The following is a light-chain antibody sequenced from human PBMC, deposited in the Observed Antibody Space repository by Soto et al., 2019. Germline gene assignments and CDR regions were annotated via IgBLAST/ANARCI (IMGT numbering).Light chain of an antibody. CDR1: QSVSTK. Sequence: EIVMTQSPATLSVSPGERATLSCRASQSVSTKLAWYQQRPGQAPRLVIYDTYTRATDIPARFSGSGSGTEFTLTISSLQSEDFAVYFCQQRSNWPLITFGQGTRLEIK. CDR2: DTY. V-gene: IGKV3-15*01. J-gene: IGKJ5*01. CDR3: QQRSNWPLIT.